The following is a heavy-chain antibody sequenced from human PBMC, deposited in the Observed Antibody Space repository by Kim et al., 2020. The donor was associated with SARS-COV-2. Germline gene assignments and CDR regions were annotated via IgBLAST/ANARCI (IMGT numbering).Heavy chain of an antibody. CDR2: IYYSGST. V-gene: IGHV4-39*01. CDR3: AAGGGFYAGY. D-gene: IGHD3-16*01. J-gene: IGHJ4*02. CDR1: GGSISSSSYY. Sequence: SETLSLTCTVSGGSISSSSYYWGWIRQPPGKGLEWIGSIYYSGSTYYNPSLKSRVTISVDTSKNQFSLKLSSVTAADTAVHYCAAGGGFYAGYWGQGTLVTVSS.